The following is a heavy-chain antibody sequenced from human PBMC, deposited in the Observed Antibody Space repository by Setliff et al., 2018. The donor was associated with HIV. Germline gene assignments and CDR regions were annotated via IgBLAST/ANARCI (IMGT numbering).Heavy chain of an antibody. CDR2: IYSGGGT. CDR1: EFSVSSNT. Sequence: PGGSLRLCCAGSEFSVSSNTMSWIRQAPGKGPEWISLIYSGGGTYYADSVKGRFTISRDSSRNTLYLQLTILRVEETAVYHFAGGSGSYPKQFDPWGQVPLVTVSS. J-gene: IGHJ5*02. CDR3: AGGSGSYPKQFDP. V-gene: IGHV3-66*01. D-gene: IGHD3-10*01.